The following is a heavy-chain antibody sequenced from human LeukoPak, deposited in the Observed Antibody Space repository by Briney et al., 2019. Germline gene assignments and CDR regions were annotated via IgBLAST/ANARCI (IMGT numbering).Heavy chain of an antibody. D-gene: IGHD3-9*01. CDR3: ARDSDWDDAFDI. Sequence: GGSLTLSCAASGFTFSSYSMNWVRQAPGKGLEWVSSISSSSSYIYYADSVKGRFTISRDNAKNSLYLQMNSLRAEDTAVYYCARDSDWDDAFDIWGQGTMVTVSS. V-gene: IGHV3-21*01. J-gene: IGHJ3*02. CDR2: ISSSSSYI. CDR1: GFTFSSYS.